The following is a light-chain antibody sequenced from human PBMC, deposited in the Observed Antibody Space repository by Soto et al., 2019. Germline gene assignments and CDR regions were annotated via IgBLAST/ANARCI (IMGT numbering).Light chain of an antibody. J-gene: IGLJ2*01. Sequence: QSALTQPASVSGSPGQSITISCTGTSSDVGGYNYVSWYPQHPGKAPKLMIYDVSNRPSGVSNRFSGSKSGNTASLTISGLQAEDEADYYCSSYTSSSTVHVVFGGGTKLTVL. CDR1: SSDVGGYNY. CDR3: SSYTSSSTVHVV. CDR2: DVS. V-gene: IGLV2-14*01.